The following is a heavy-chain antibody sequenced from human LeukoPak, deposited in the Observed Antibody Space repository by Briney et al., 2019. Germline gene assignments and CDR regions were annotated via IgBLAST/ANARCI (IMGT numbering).Heavy chain of an antibody. CDR3: ARLGYYGAGSFPTFDY. D-gene: IGHD3-10*01. J-gene: IGHJ4*02. V-gene: IGHV4-39*01. CDR2: IYYSGST. Sequence: SETLSLACTVSGGSISSSSYYWGWIRQPPGKGLEWIGRIYYSGSTYYNPSLKSRVTISVDTSKNQFSLKLYPVTAADTAVYYCARLGYYGAGSFPTFDYWGQGSLVTVSS. CDR1: GGSISSSSYY.